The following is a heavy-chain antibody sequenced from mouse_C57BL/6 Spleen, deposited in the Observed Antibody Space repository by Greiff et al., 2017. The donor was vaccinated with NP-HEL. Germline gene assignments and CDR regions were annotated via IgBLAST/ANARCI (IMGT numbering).Heavy chain of an antibody. CDR1: GYTFTSYW. V-gene: IGHV1-5*01. Sequence: VQLQQSGTVLARPGASVTMSCKTSGYTFTSYWMHWVNQRPGQGLEWIGAIYPGNSDTSYNQKFKGKAKLTAATSASTAYMELSSLTNEDSAVYYCTRLPYDYGSSYVDYAMDYWGQGTSVTVSS. CDR2: IYPGNSDT. J-gene: IGHJ4*01. D-gene: IGHD1-1*01. CDR3: TRLPYDYGSSYVDYAMDY.